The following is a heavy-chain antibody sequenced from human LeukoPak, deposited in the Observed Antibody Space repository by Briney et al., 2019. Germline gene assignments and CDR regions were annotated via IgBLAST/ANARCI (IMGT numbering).Heavy chain of an antibody. V-gene: IGHV3-30*02. CDR1: GFTFSSYG. CDR2: IRYDGSNK. D-gene: IGHD5-12*01. CDR3: AKERPIYTGYDFDAFDM. Sequence: GGSLRLSCAASGFTFSSYGMHWVRQAPGKGLEWVAFIRYDGSNKYYADSVKGRFTISRDNSKNTLYLQMNSLRAEDTAVYYCAKERPIYTGYDFDAFDMWGQGIMVTVSS. J-gene: IGHJ3*02.